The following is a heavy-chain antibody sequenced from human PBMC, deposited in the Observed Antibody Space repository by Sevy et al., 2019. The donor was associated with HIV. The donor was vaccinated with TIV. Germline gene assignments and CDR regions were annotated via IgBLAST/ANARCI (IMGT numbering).Heavy chain of an antibody. V-gene: IGHV3-23*01. J-gene: IGHJ4*02. CDR2: ISGSGGST. D-gene: IGHD3-16*02. Sequence: GGSLRLSCAASGFTFSSYAMSWVRQAPGKGLEWVSAISGSGGSTYYADSVKGRFTISRDNSKNTLYLQMNSLRAEDTAVYYCAKGYQDYVWGSYRAPFDYWGQGTLVTVSS. CDR3: AKGYQDYVWGSYRAPFDY. CDR1: GFTFSSYA.